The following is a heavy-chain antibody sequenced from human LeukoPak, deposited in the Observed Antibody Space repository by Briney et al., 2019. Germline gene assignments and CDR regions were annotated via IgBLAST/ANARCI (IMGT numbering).Heavy chain of an antibody. CDR2: IYPGDSDT. CDR1: GYSFSNYW. V-gene: IGHV5-51*01. Sequence: GESLKISCKGSGYSFSNYWIDWVRQMPGKGLEWMGIIYPGDSDTRYNPSFQGQVTISADKSISTAYLQWSSLKASDTAMYYCARQSTNSGSSQFEFWGQGTLVTVSS. CDR3: ARQSTNSGSSQFEF. D-gene: IGHD1-26*01. J-gene: IGHJ4*02.